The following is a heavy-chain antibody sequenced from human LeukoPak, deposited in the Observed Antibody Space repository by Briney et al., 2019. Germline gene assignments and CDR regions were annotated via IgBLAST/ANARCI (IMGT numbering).Heavy chain of an antibody. J-gene: IGHJ6*02. Sequence: SVKVSCKASGGTFSSYAISWVRQAPGQGLEWMGRIIPILGIANYTQKFQGRVTITADKSTSTAYMELSSLRSEDTAVYYCAREELTMIAHGMNVWGQGTTVTVSS. V-gene: IGHV1-69*04. CDR1: GGTFSSYA. D-gene: IGHD3-22*01. CDR2: IIPILGIA. CDR3: AREELTMIAHGMNV.